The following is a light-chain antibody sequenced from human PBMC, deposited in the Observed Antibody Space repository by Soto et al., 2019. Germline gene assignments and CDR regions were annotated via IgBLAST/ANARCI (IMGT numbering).Light chain of an antibody. Sequence: DIVMTQSPDSLAVSLGERATINCKSSQSILYSSNNKNYLAWYQQKPGQPPKLLIYWASTRESGVPDRFSGSGSGTDFTLTISSLLAEDVAVYYCQQYYITPFPFGPGTKVDIK. CDR1: QSILYSSNNKNY. J-gene: IGKJ3*01. CDR3: QQYYITPFP. V-gene: IGKV4-1*01. CDR2: WAS.